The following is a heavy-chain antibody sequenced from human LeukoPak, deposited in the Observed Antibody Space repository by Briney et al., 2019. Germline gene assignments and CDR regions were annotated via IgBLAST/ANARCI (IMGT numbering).Heavy chain of an antibody. V-gene: IGHV3-21*01. CDR3: ARLASGSYLDY. CDR2: ISSSSSYI. J-gene: IGHJ4*02. CDR1: GFTFSSYS. D-gene: IGHD1-26*01. Sequence: GGSLRLSCAASGFTFSSYSMNWVRQAPGKWLEWVSSISSSSSYIYYADSVKGRFTISRDNAKNSLYLQMNSLRAEDTAVYYCARLASGSYLDYWGQGTLVTVSS.